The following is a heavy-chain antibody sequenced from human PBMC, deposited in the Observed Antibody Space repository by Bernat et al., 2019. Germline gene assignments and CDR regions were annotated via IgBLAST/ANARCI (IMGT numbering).Heavy chain of an antibody. V-gene: IGHV4-39*01. CDR2: IYYSGST. D-gene: IGHD1-26*01. Sequence: QLQLQESGPGLVKPSETLSLTCTVSGGSISSSSYYWGWIRQPPGKGLEWIGSIYYSGSTYYNPSLKCRVTISVDTSKNQFSLKLSSVTAADTAVYYCARPKNGGSYADYWGQGTLVTVSS. CDR3: ARPKNGGSYADY. CDR1: GGSISSSSYY. J-gene: IGHJ4*02.